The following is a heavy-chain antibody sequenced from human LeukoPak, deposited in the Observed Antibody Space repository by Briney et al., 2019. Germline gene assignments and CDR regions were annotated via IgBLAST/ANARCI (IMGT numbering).Heavy chain of an antibody. CDR1: GDTFSSYA. CDR2: IIPIFGTA. J-gene: IGHJ4*02. V-gene: IGHV1-69*13. D-gene: IGHD1-20*01. Sequence: SVKVSCKASGDTFSSYAISWVRQAPGQGLEWMGGIIPIFGTANYAQKFQGRVTITADESTSTAYMELSSLRSEDTAVYYCARSADNWNDVVYWGQGTLVTVSS. CDR3: ARSADNWNDVVY.